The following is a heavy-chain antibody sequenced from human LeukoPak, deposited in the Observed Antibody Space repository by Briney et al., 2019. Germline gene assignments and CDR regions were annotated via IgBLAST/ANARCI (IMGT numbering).Heavy chain of an antibody. Sequence: ASVKVFCKASGHTFTSYDINWVRQATGQGLEWMGWMNPNSGNTGYAQKFQGRVTMTRNTSISTAYMELSSLRSEDTAVYYCARGGGLQPLYYYYGMDVWGQGTTVTVSS. V-gene: IGHV1-8*01. CDR3: ARGGGLQPLYYYYGMDV. D-gene: IGHD5-24*01. J-gene: IGHJ6*02. CDR1: GHTFTSYD. CDR2: MNPNSGNT.